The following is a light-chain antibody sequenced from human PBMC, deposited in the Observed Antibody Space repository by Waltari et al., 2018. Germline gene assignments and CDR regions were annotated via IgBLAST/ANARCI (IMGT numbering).Light chain of an antibody. CDR3: PSYDSSLRGFSV. J-gene: IGLJ1*01. Sequence: QSVLTQPPSLSGAPGQWVTISCTGSSSNIGAGYGVQWYQQFPGTAPKLLIYGTPQMPSVVPTRLSGTTSGISGALALTVLQAEDEADYSLPSYDSSLRGFSVFGTGPKVTV. CDR1: SSNIGAGYG. CDR2: GTP. V-gene: IGLV1-40*01.